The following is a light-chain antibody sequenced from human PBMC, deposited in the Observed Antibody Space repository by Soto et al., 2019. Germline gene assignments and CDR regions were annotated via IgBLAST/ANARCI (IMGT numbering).Light chain of an antibody. CDR1: QSISTW. V-gene: IGKV1-5*03. J-gene: IGKJ1*01. CDR2: KAS. Sequence: DVQMTQSPSTLSASVGDRVTITCRAGQSISTWLAWYQQKPGKAPNLLIHKASSLESGVPSRFSGSGFGAEFTLTISGLQPEDAANYYCQRYDNYWTFGKGTKV. CDR3: QRYDNYWT.